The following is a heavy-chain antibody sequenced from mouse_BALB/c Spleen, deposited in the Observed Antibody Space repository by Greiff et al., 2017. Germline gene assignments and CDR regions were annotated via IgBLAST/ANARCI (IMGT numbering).Heavy chain of an antibody. CDR2: ISSGGSYT. Sequence: EVKLVESGGDLVKPGGSLKLSCAASGFTFSSYGMSWVRQTPDKRLEWVATISSGGSYTYYPDSVKGRFTISRDNAKNTLYLQMSSLKSEDTAMYYCARRPDYYGSRGYFDVWGAGTTVTVSS. CDR1: GFTFSSYG. D-gene: IGHD1-1*01. CDR3: ARRPDYYGSRGYFDV. V-gene: IGHV5-6*02. J-gene: IGHJ1*01.